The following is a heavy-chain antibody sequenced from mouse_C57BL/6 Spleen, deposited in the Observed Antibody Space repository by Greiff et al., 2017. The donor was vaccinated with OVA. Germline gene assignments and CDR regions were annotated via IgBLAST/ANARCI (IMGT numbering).Heavy chain of an antibody. CDR3: SGDSSGFDY. V-gene: IGHV5-9-1*02. Sequence: EVQLVESGEGLVKPGGSLKLSCAASGFTFSSYAMSWVRQTPEKRLEWVAYISSGGDYTYYADTVKGRFTITRDNARNTLYMQMISLKSDDTAMYSCSGDSSGFDYWGQGTTLTVSS. D-gene: IGHD3-2*02. CDR2: ISSGGDYT. CDR1: GFTFSSYA. J-gene: IGHJ2*01.